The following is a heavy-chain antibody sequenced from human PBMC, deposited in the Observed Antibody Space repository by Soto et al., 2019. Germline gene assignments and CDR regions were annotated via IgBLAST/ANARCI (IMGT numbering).Heavy chain of an antibody. CDR3: ARWWSGSRQGFDP. V-gene: IGHV4-31*03. Sequence: QVQLQESGPGLVKPSQTLSLTCTVSGGSISSGDYYCSWIRQHPGKGLEGLGYIYYRGSTYYNQSIKSRVNIAVDTSKIQSSLKLSAVTAADTAVYYCARWWSGSRQGFDPWGQGTLVTVSS. D-gene: IGHD3-3*01. CDR2: IYYRGST. CDR1: GGSISSGDYY. J-gene: IGHJ5*02.